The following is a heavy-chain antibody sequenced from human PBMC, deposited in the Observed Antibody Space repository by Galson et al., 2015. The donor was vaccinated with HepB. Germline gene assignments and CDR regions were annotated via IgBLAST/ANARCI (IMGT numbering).Heavy chain of an antibody. CDR3: AEDTISYRSGWPYFDC. J-gene: IGHJ4*02. CDR1: RFTFSKYD. D-gene: IGHD6-19*01. CDR2: ISYDGSKK. V-gene: IGHV3-30*18. Sequence: SLRLSCAASRFTFSKYDMHWVRQAPGKGLEWVAIISYDGSKKYYAESVKGRFTISRDNSNNTLYLQMNSLRDEDTAVYYCAEDTISYRSGWPYFDCWGREALVTVSP.